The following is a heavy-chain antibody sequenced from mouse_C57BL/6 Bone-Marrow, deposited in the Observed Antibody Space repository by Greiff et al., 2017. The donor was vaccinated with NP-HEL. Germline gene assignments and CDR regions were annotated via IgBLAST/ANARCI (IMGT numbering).Heavy chain of an antibody. J-gene: IGHJ1*03. Sequence: DVKLQESGPGLAKPSQTLSLTCSVTGYSITSDYWNWIRKFPGNKLEYMGYISYSGSTYYNPSLKSRISITRDTSKNQYYLQLNSVTTEDTATYYCARVITTVVAPRRYWYFDVWGTGTTVTVSS. CDR3: ARVITTVVAPRRYWYFDV. CDR1: GYSITSDY. V-gene: IGHV3-8*01. CDR2: ISYSGST. D-gene: IGHD1-1*01.